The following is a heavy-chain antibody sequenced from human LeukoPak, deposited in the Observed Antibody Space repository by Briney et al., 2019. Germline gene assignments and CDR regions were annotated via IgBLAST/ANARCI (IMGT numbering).Heavy chain of an antibody. V-gene: IGHV3-53*01. D-gene: IGHD1-7*01. CDR3: PLELGEGFDY. CDR2: IYSGGNT. Sequence: GGSLRLSCTASGLTVSSNCMSWVHQAPGKGLEWVSFIYSGGNTYYADSVKGRFTISRDNSKNTFHLQMNSLRAEDTAVYYCPLELGEGFDYWGQGTLVTVSS. CDR1: GLTVSSNC. J-gene: IGHJ4*02.